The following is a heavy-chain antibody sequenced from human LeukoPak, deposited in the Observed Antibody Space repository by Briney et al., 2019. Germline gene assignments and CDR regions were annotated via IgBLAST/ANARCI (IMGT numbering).Heavy chain of an antibody. Sequence: GASVKVSCKASGGTFTSYTIAWVRQAPGQGLEWLGGILPFFGSANYAQKFQGRVTITADESTSTAYMELSSLRSEDTAVYYCATPPTGTTTTGEYYFDSWGLGTLVTVSS. CDR2: ILPFFGSA. CDR3: ATPPTGTTTTGEYYFDS. CDR1: GGTFTSYT. J-gene: IGHJ4*02. V-gene: IGHV1-69*13. D-gene: IGHD1-1*01.